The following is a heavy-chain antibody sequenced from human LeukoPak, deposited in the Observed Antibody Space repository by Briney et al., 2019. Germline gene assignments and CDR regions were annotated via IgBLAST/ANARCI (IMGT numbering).Heavy chain of an antibody. J-gene: IGHJ6*03. V-gene: IGHV1-18*01. CDR2: ISAYNGNT. CDR3: ARLYYDISTGYYRYYYYYMDV. D-gene: IGHD3-9*01. Sequence: ASVKVSCKASGYTFTSYGISWVRQAPGQGLEWMGWISAYNGNTNYAQKLQGRVTMTTDTSTSTAYMELSRLRSDDTAVYYCARLYYDISTGYYRYYYYYMDVWGKGTTVTVSS. CDR1: GYTFTSYG.